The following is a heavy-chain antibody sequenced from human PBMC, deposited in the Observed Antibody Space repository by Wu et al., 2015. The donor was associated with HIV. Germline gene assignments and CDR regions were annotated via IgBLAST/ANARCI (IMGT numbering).Heavy chain of an antibody. J-gene: IGHJ4*02. CDR2: IIVVFGST. V-gene: IGHV1-69*05. D-gene: IGHD4-11*01. CDR3: TRGSERDYTMTTRY. CDR1: GAIFRNYA. Sequence: QVQLEQSGAEVKRPGSSVTVSCKASGAIFRNYAFNWVRLAPGQGLQWMGRIIVVFGSTNYAQGFRDRFTITTDESTNTVYMTLKSLRSDDTAMYYCTRGSERDYTMTTRYWGQGTLVTVSS.